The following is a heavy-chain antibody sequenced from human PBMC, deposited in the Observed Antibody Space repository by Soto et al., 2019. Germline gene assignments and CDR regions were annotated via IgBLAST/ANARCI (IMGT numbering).Heavy chain of an antibody. V-gene: IGHV1-69*13. Sequence: SVKVSCKASGCTFSSYSISWVRQAPGQGLEWMGGIIPIFGTANYAQKFQGRVTITADESTSTAYMELSSLRSEDTAVYYCARVRIVATTSGYFYYWGQGTLVTVS. CDR3: ARVRIVATTSGYFYY. D-gene: IGHD5-12*01. J-gene: IGHJ4*02. CDR2: IIPIFGTA. CDR1: GCTFSSYS.